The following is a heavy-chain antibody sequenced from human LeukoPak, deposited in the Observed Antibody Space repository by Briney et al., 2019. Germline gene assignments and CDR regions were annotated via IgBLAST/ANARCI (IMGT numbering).Heavy chain of an antibody. CDR1: GGSISSGTNY. D-gene: IGHD3-22*01. J-gene: IGHJ2*01. CDR2: IYHSGST. Sequence: SETLSLTCNVSGGSISSGTNYWGWIRQPPGKGLEWIGEIYHSGSTNYNPSLKSRVTISVDKSKNQFSLKLSSVTAADTAVYYCARVWWDYYDSSGYYSWYFDLWGRGTLVTVSS. CDR3: ARVWWDYYDSSGYYSWYFDL. V-gene: IGHV4-39*07.